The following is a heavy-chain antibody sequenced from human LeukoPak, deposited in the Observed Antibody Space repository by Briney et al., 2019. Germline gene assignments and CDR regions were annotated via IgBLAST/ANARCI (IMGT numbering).Heavy chain of an antibody. J-gene: IGHJ4*02. CDR1: GYTFTGYY. D-gene: IGHD2-15*01. CDR3: ATVRDIVVGGGPYYFDY. V-gene: IGHV1-2*02. Sequence: ASVKVSCKASGYTFTGYYMHWVRQAPGQGLEWMGWINPNSGGTNYAQKFQGRVTMTRDTSNTTAYMELSRLKSDDTAVYYCATVRDIVVGGGPYYFDYWGQGTLVTVSS. CDR2: INPNSGGT.